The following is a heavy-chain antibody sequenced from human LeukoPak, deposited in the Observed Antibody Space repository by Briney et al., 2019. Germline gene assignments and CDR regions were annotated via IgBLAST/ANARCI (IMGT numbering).Heavy chain of an antibody. Sequence: GGSLRLSCAASGFTFSSYWMSWVRQAPGKGLEWVANINQDGGVIYYVDSVKGRFTISRDNAKDSLYLEMNSLRAEDTAVYFCARVYCNGVCYSYFDYWGQGSLVTVSS. D-gene: IGHD2-8*01. V-gene: IGHV3-7*01. CDR1: GFTFSSYW. CDR2: INQDGGVI. J-gene: IGHJ4*02. CDR3: ARVYCNGVCYSYFDY.